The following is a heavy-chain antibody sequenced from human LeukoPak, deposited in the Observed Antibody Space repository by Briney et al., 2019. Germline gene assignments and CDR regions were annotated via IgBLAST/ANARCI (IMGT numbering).Heavy chain of an antibody. CDR2: INHSGST. CDR3: ARSPGDYVWGSYRYDGLFDY. Sequence: SETLSLTCAVYGGSFSGYYWSWIRQPPGKGLEWIGEINHSGSTNYNPSLKSRVTISVDTSKNQFSLKLSSVTAADTAVYYCARSPGDYVWGSYRYDGLFDYWGQGTLVTVSS. J-gene: IGHJ4*02. V-gene: IGHV4-34*01. CDR1: GGSFSGYY. D-gene: IGHD3-16*02.